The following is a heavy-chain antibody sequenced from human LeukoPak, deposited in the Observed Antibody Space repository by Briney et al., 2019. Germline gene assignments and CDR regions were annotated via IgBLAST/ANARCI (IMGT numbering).Heavy chain of an antibody. CDR3: TRTYDSSGYYPYYFDY. V-gene: IGHV3-73*01. CDR2: IRSEANSYAT. CDR1: GFTFSSYS. Sequence: GGSLRLSCAASGFTFSSYSMNWVRQASGKGLEWVGRIRSEANSYATAYAASVKGRFTISRDDSKNTAYLQMNSLKTEDAAVYYCTRTYDSSGYYPYYFDYWGQGTLVTVSS. J-gene: IGHJ4*02. D-gene: IGHD3-22*01.